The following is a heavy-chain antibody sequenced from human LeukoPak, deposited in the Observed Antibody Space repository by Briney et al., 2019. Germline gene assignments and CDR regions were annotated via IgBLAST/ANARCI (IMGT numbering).Heavy chain of an antibody. D-gene: IGHD3-22*01. CDR1: GASISSSY. V-gene: IGHV4-59*01. CDR3: ARGYFDAIGYSNPFDW. CDR2: VHYTGGT. J-gene: IGHJ4*02. Sequence: PSETLSLTCTVSGASISSSYWSWIRQSPGKGLECIGYVHYTGGTNYNPSLKSRATISVDTSKNQFSLKLSPVTAADTAMYYCARGYFDAIGYSNPFDWWGQGALVTVSS.